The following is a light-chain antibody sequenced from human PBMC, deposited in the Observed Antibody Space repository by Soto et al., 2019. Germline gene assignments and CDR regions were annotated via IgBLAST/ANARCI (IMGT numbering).Light chain of an antibody. CDR1: GSNLGACFD. V-gene: IGLV1-40*01. CDR2: GNT. J-gene: IGLJ2*01. Sequence: QSVLTQPPSLSGAPGQNIIISCTGGGSNLGACFDLHWYQQLPVTAPKLLIYGNTNRPSGVPDRFSASKSGTSASLVLNGLQAEDEADYGCQSYDTGLRGPVVFVGGTQLTVL. CDR3: QSYDTGLRGPVV.